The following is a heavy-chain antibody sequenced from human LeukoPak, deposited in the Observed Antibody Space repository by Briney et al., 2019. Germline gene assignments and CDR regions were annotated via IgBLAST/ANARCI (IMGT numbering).Heavy chain of an antibody. CDR3: VRDSSGYYPIFDY. Sequence: SETLSLTCTVSGYSISSGYYWGWIRQPPGKGLEWIGSIYDSGRTYYSPSLKSRVTISVDTSKNQFSLKLGSVTAADTAVYYCVRDSSGYYPIFDYWGQGTLVTVSS. J-gene: IGHJ4*02. D-gene: IGHD3-22*01. V-gene: IGHV4-38-2*02. CDR2: IYDSGRT. CDR1: GYSISSGYY.